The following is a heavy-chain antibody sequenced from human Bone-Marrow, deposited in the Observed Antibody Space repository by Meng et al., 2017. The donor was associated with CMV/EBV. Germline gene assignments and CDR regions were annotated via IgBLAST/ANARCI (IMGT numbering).Heavy chain of an antibody. CDR3: ARVPYDFFGYYFDY. D-gene: IGHD3-3*01. CDR2: IKQDGSEK. J-gene: IGHJ4*02. Sequence: GESLKISCAASGFTFSSYWMSWVRQAPGKGLEWVANIKQDGSEKYYVDSVKGRFTISRDNAKNSLYLQMNSLRAEDTAVYYCARVPYDFFGYYFDYWGQGTLVTVSS. CDR1: GFTFSSYW. V-gene: IGHV3-7*01.